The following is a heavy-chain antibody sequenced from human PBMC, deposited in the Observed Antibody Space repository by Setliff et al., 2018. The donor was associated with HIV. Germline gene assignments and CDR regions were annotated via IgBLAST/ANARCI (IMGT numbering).Heavy chain of an antibody. Sequence: PSETLSLTCTVSGVSISNYYWSWIRQPPGKGLERIGYMYYSGNTNYNPSLKSRVTISVDTSKSQFSLKLNSVTAADTAVYYCARDQSDWFYWGQGTLVTVSS. V-gene: IGHV4-59*01. D-gene: IGHD3-3*01. CDR3: ARDQSDWFY. CDR2: MYYSGNT. J-gene: IGHJ4*02. CDR1: GVSISNYY.